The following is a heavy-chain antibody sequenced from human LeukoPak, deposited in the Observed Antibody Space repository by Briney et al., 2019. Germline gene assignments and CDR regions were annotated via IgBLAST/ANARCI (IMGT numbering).Heavy chain of an antibody. Sequence: GGSLRLSCAASGITFSSYSMNWVRQAPGKGLEWVSSISSSSSYIYYADSVKGRFTISRDNAKNSLYLQMNSLRAEDTAVYYCAREGSSWPSAHMDVWGKGTTVTVSS. V-gene: IGHV3-21*01. J-gene: IGHJ6*03. D-gene: IGHD6-13*01. CDR1: GITFSSYS. CDR3: AREGSSWPSAHMDV. CDR2: ISSSSSYI.